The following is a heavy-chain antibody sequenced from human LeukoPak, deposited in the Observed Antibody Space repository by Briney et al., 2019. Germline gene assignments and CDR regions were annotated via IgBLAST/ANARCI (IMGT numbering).Heavy chain of an antibody. V-gene: IGHV3-53*01. J-gene: IGHJ3*02. D-gene: IGHD2-2*02. CDR3: ARDPGGPHTVKWDAFDI. Sequence: GGPLSLSCVASGFTVSSNYMSWVRQAPGKGLEWVSVIYSGGSTYYADSVKGRFTISRDNSKNTLYLQMNSLRAEDTAVYYCARDPGGPHTVKWDAFDIWGQGTMVTVSS. CDR1: GFTVSSNY. CDR2: IYSGGST.